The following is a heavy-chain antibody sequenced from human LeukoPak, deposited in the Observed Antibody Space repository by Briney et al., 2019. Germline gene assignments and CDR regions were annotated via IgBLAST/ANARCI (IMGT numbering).Heavy chain of an antibody. D-gene: IGHD4-17*01. CDR3: AREDDRSFGAYDC. Sequence: ASVRVSCKASNYTFTDYDITWVRQAPGRGLEWMGWVSKYSGNADYAPKFQGRVSMTTDTSTRTAYMELRSLRPDDTAVYFCAREDDRSFGAYDCWGQGTLVTVSS. CDR1: NYTFTDYD. V-gene: IGHV1-18*01. J-gene: IGHJ4*02. CDR2: VSKYSGNA.